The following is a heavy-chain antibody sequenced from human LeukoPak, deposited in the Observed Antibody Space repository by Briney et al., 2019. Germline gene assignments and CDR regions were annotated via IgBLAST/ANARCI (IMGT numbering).Heavy chain of an antibody. CDR3: ARDVSSYYYDSSGYLDY. CDR1: GGTFSSYA. V-gene: IGHV1-69*01. J-gene: IGHJ4*02. Sequence: SVKVSCKASGGTFSSYAISWVRQAPGQGLEWMGGIIPVFGTANYAQKFQGRVTITADESTSTAYMELSSLRSEDTAVYYCARDVSSYYYDSSGYLDYWGQGTLVTVSS. D-gene: IGHD3-22*01. CDR2: IIPVFGTA.